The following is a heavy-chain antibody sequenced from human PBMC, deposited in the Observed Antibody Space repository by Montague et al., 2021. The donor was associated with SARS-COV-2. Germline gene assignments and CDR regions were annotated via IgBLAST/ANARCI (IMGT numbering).Heavy chain of an antibody. D-gene: IGHD6-19*01. Sequence: SLRLSCAASGFSFKNYGIHWVRQATGKGLEWVSAIGPPGDTYYAGSVRGRFSISREAAKNSLYLQMDSLRAEDTAVYYCARETPVAGTNFYGMDVWGLGTTVTVSS. CDR2: IGPPGDT. CDR1: GFSFKNYG. J-gene: IGHJ6*02. CDR3: ARETPVAGTNFYGMDV. V-gene: IGHV3-13*01.